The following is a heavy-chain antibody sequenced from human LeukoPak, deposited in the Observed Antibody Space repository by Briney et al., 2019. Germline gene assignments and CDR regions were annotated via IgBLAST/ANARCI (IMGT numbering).Heavy chain of an antibody. V-gene: IGHV3-11*04. J-gene: IGHJ4*02. CDR3: ARDIGSGTTSY. Sequence: GGSLRLSCAASGFTFSDFYMNWIRQAPGKGLEWVAYTSSSGSTIYYADSVKGRFTISRDNAENSLYLQMNSLRAEDTAVYYCARDIGSGTTSYWGQGTLVTVSS. D-gene: IGHD1-1*01. CDR2: TSSSGSTI. CDR1: GFTFSDFY.